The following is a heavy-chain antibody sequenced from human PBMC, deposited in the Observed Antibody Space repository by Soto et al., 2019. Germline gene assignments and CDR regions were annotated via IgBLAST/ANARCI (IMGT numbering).Heavy chain of an antibody. D-gene: IGHD2-2*01. CDR3: GRLPNCSNGKCYGYYFDY. CDR1: GYTFTMYG. V-gene: IGHV1-18*01. J-gene: IGHJ4*02. Sequence: QVQLVQSGPEMKKPGASVRVSCSTSGYTFTMYGITWVRQTPGQGLEWMGWISGSSGSTEHAEKFRDIVTMTTDTSTNTAYMELRSLRSDDTAVYYCGRLPNCSNGKCYGYYFDYWGQGTLVTVSS. CDR2: ISGSSGST.